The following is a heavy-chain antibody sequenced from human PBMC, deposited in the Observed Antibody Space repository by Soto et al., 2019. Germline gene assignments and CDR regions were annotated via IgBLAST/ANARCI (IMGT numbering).Heavy chain of an antibody. CDR3: ARTRPYDNWFDP. V-gene: IGHV3-74*01. J-gene: IGHJ5*02. D-gene: IGHD4-17*01. CDR1: GFTFSSYW. CDR2: INSDGSST. Sequence: EVQLVESGGGLVQPGGSLRLSCAASGFTFSSYWMHWVRQAPGKGLVWVSRINSDGSSTSYADSVKGRFTISRDNAKNTLYMQMNSLRAEDTAVYYCARTRPYDNWFDPWGQGTLVTVSS.